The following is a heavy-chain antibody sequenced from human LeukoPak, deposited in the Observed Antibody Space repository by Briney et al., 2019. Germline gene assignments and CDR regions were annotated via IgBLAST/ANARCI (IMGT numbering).Heavy chain of an antibody. CDR1: GGSFSGYY. J-gene: IGHJ4*02. V-gene: IGHV4-34*01. CDR2: INHSGST. CDR3: ARLPSSAPLDY. Sequence: SETLSLTCAVYGGSFSGYYWSWIRQPPGKGLEWIGEINHSGSTNYNLSLKSRVTISVDTSKNQFSLKLSSVTAADTAVYYCARLPSSAPLDYWGQGTLVTVSS.